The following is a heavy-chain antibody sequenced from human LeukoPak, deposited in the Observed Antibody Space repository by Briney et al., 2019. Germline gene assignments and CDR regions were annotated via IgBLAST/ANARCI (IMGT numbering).Heavy chain of an antibody. CDR2: GFYSGSA. CDR3: ARESVYSGRYYAFDV. CDR1: GGSISGSSYY. Sequence: PSETLSLTCTVSGGSISGSSYYWAWIRQPPGKGLEWIGSGFYSGSAYYNPSLKSRVTISVDMSKNQFSLKLSSVTAADTAVYYCARESVYSGRYYAFDVWGQGTMVTVSS. J-gene: IGHJ3*01. V-gene: IGHV4-39*07. D-gene: IGHD1-26*01.